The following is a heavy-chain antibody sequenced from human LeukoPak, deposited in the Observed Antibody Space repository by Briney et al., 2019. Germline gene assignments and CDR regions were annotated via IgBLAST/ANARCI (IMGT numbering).Heavy chain of an antibody. J-gene: IGHJ4*02. CDR3: ARDRVAAAGYEDY. D-gene: IGHD6-13*01. V-gene: IGHV1-18*01. CDR2: ISAYNGNT. CDR1: GGTFSSYA. Sequence: GASVKVSCKAPGGTFSSYAISWVRQAPGQGLEWMGWISAYNGNTNYAQKLQGRVTMTTDTSASTAYMELRSLRSDDTAVYYCARDRVAAAGYEDYWGQGTLVTVSA.